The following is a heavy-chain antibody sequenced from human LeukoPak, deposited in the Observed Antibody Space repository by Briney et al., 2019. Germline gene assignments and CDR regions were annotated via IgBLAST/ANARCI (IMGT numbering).Heavy chain of an antibody. Sequence: SETLSLTCAVSGYSISSGYYWGWIRQPPGKGLEWIGSIYHSGSTYYNPSLKSRVTISVDTSKSQFSLKLSSVTAADTAVYYCAREGGYSYGYPYYFDYWGQGTLVTVSS. CDR2: IYHSGST. J-gene: IGHJ4*02. V-gene: IGHV4-38-2*02. D-gene: IGHD5-18*01. CDR1: GYSISSGYY. CDR3: AREGGYSYGYPYYFDY.